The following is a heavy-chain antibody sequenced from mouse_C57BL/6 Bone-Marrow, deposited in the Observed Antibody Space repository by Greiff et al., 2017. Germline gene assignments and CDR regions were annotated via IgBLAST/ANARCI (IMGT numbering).Heavy chain of an antibody. CDR2: ISYDGSN. J-gene: IGHJ4*01. Sequence: EVKLQESGPGLVKPSQSLSLTCSVTGYSITSGYYWNWIRQFPGNKLEWMGYISYDGSNNYNPSLKNRISITRDTSKNQFFLKLNSVTTEDTATYYCARGPPYSNYVGAMDYWGQGTSVTVSS. D-gene: IGHD2-5*01. CDR1: GYSITSGYY. V-gene: IGHV3-6*01. CDR3: ARGPPYSNYVGAMDY.